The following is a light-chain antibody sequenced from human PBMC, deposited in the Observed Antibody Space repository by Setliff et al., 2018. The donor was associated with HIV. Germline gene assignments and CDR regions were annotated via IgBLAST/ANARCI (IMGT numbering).Light chain of an antibody. Sequence: QSVLTQPRSVSGSPGQSVTISCTGTSSDVGGYNYVSWYQQHPGKAPKLLIYDVIKRPSGVPGRFSGSKSGNTASLTISGLQAEDEADYYCCSYAGSNIPLVFGTGTKVTVL. V-gene: IGLV2-11*01. J-gene: IGLJ1*01. CDR3: CSYAGSNIPLV. CDR1: SSDVGGYNY. CDR2: DVI.